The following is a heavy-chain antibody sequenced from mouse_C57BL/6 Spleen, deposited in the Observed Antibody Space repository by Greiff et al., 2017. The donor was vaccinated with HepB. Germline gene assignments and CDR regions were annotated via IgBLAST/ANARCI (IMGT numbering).Heavy chain of an antibody. V-gene: IGHV1-4*01. CDR2: INPSSGYT. D-gene: IGHD4-1*01. CDR1: GYTFTSYT. Sequence: VQLQQSGAELARPGASVKMSCKASGYTFTSYTMHWVKQRPGQGLEWIGYINPSSGYTKYNQKFKDKATLTADKSSSTAYMQLRSLTSEDSAVYSCAKDGALTVDYWGQSTTLTVSS. J-gene: IGHJ2*01. CDR3: AKDGALTVDY.